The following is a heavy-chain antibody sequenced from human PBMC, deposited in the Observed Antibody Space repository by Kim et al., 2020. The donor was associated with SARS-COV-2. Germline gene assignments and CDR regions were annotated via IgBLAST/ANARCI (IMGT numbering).Heavy chain of an antibody. CDR2: IDPSDSYT. CDR1: GYSFTSYW. Sequence: GESLKISCKGSGYSFTSYWISWVRQMPGKGLEWMGRIDPSDSYTNYSPSFQGHVTISADKSISTAYLQWSSLKASDTAMYYCARHGWSDIEYFQHWGQGTLVTVSS. V-gene: IGHV5-10-1*01. D-gene: IGHD3-9*01. J-gene: IGHJ1*01. CDR3: ARHGWSDIEYFQH.